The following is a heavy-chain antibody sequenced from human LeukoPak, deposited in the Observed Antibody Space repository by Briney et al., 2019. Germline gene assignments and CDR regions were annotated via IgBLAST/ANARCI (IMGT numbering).Heavy chain of an antibody. CDR2: ISYDGSNT. V-gene: IGHV3-30-3*01. CDR3: ARNPGVGSSWYRLHY. D-gene: IGHD6-13*01. Sequence: GGSLRLSCAASGITFINHAMDWVRQAPGKGLEWVAVISYDGSNTYYADSVKGRFTISRGNSKSTLYLQMNSLRVEDTAVYYCARNPGVGSSWYRLHYWGQGTLVTVSS. J-gene: IGHJ4*02. CDR1: GITFINHA.